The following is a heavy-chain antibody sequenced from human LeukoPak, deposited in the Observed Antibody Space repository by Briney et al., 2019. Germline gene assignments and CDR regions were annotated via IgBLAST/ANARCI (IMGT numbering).Heavy chain of an antibody. V-gene: IGHV1-46*01. CDR1: GYTFTSYY. J-gene: IGHJ4*02. D-gene: IGHD3-10*01. CDR3: ARAGGAYYGSGSYGDY. CDR2: INPSGGST. Sequence: ASVKVSCKASGYTFTSYYMHWVRQAPGQGLEWMGIINPSGGSTSYAQKFQGRVTITRDTSTSTVYMELSSLRSEDTAVYYCARAGGAYYGSGSYGDYWGQGTLVTVSS.